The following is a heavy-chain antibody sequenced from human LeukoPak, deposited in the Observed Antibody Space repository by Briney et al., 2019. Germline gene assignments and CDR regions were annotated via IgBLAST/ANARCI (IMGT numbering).Heavy chain of an antibody. J-gene: IGHJ4*02. CDR1: SGSLSGYN. D-gene: IGHD4-17*01. CDR3: ARQHYGDHDY. V-gene: IGHV4-34*01. CDR2: INHSGST. Sequence: SETLSLTYAVYSGSLSGYNWSWIRQPPGKGLEWIGEINHSGSTNYNPSLKSRVTISVDTSKNQFSLNLSSVTAADTAVYYCARQHYGDHDYWGQGTLVTVSS.